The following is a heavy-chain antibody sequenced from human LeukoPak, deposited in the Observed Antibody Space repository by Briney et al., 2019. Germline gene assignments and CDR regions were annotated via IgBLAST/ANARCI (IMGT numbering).Heavy chain of an antibody. D-gene: IGHD6-13*01. CDR3: ARDGTAAGLYFDL. CDR2: IRQDGGEK. V-gene: IGHV3-7*01. CDR1: GFTFTDYW. Sequence: GGSLRRYCAVSGFTFTDYWMNWVRQAPGKGLEWVASIRQDGGEKYYVDSVKGRFTISRDNTKNSLYLQMSALRAEDTAIYYCARDGTAAGLYFDLWGQGTLVTVSS. J-gene: IGHJ4*01.